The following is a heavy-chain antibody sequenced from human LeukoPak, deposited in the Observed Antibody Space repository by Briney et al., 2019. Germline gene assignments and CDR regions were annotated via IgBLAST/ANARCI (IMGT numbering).Heavy chain of an antibody. CDR2: INHSGSP. V-gene: IGHV4-34*01. CDR1: GGSFSGYY. J-gene: IGHJ4*02. CDR3: ARGGYFNY. Sequence: SETLSLTCAVYGGSFSGYYWSWIRQPPGKGLEWFGEINHSGSPNNNPSLKSRVTISVHASKNQFSLKLSSVTAADTAVYSGARGGYFNYWGQGTLVTVSS.